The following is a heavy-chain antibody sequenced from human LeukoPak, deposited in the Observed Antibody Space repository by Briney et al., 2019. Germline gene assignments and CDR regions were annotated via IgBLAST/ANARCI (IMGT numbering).Heavy chain of an antibody. D-gene: IGHD2-21*02. CDR2: ISAYNGNT. Sequence: ASVKVSCKASGYTFTSYGISWVRQAPGQGLEWMGWISAYNGNTNYAQKLQGRVTMTTDTSTSTAYMELRSLRPDDTAVYYCARAYCGGDCYSYHGPQMMENWYFDLWGRGTLVTVSS. CDR1: GYTFTSYG. V-gene: IGHV1-18*01. CDR3: ARAYCGGDCYSYHGPQMMENWYFDL. J-gene: IGHJ2*01.